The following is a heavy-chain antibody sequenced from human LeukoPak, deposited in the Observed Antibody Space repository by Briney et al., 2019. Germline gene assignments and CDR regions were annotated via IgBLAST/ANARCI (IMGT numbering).Heavy chain of an antibody. CDR1: GGSISSSSYY. D-gene: IGHD5-18*01. CDR3: ARHKWIQLWPALGDYYYGMDV. Sequence: SETLSLTCTVSGGSISSSSYYWGWIRQPPGKGLEWIGSIYYSGSTYYNPSLKSRVTISVDTSKNQFSLKLSSVTAADTAVYYCARHKWIQLWPALGDYYYGMDVWGQGTTVTVSS. CDR2: IYYSGST. V-gene: IGHV4-39*01. J-gene: IGHJ6*02.